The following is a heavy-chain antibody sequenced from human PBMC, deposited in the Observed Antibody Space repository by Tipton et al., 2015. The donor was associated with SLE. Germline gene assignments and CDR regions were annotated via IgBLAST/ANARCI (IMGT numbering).Heavy chain of an antibody. Sequence: TLSLTCTVSGGSIGSSTYYWGWIRQPPGKGLEWIGSIYYSGSTYYRPSLKSRVTISVDTSKNQFSLKLNSLTAADTAVYYCAREGGDIFGDAFDIWGRGTMVTVSS. D-gene: IGHD3-3*02. V-gene: IGHV4-39*07. CDR1: GGSIGSSTYY. CDR3: AREGGDIFGDAFDI. CDR2: IYYSGST. J-gene: IGHJ3*02.